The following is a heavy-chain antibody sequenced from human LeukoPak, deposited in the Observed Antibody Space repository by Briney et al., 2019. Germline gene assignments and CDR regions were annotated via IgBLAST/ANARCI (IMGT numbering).Heavy chain of an antibody. CDR3: ARGSSGSYWEVYFDY. Sequence: SETLSLTCTVSGGSISSSSYYWGWIRQPPGKGLEWIGSIYYSGSTYYNPSLKSRVPISVDTSKNQLSLKLSSVTAADTAVYYCARGSSGSYWEVYFDYWGQGTLVTVSS. J-gene: IGHJ4*02. V-gene: IGHV4-39*01. D-gene: IGHD1-26*01. CDR2: IYYSGST. CDR1: GGSISSSSYY.